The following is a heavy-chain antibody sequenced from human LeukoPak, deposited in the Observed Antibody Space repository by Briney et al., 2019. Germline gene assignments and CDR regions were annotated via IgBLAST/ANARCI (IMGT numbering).Heavy chain of an antibody. D-gene: IGHD5-18*01. V-gene: IGHV4-59*01. J-gene: IGHJ4*02. Sequence: PSEALSLTCAVYGGSFSGYYWSWIRQPPGKGLEWIGYIYYSGSTNYNPSLKSRVTISVDTSKNQFSLKLSSVTAADTAVYYCARARGGYSPRGYFDYWGQGTLVTVSS. CDR2: IYYSGST. CDR1: GGSFSGYY. CDR3: ARARGGYSPRGYFDY.